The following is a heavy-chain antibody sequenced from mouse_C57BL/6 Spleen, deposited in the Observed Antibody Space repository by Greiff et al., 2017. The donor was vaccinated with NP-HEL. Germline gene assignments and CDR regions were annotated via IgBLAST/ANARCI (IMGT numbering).Heavy chain of an antibody. CDR3: ARSRSSGHYYAMDY. J-gene: IGHJ4*01. D-gene: IGHD3-2*02. CDR1: GYSITSGYY. Sequence: EVKLVESGPGLVKPSQSLSLTCSVTGYSITSGYYWNWIRQFPGNKLEWMGYISYDGSNNYNPSLKNRISITRDTSKNQFFLKLNSVTTEDTATYYCARSRSSGHYYAMDYWGQGTSVTVSS. V-gene: IGHV3-6*01. CDR2: ISYDGSN.